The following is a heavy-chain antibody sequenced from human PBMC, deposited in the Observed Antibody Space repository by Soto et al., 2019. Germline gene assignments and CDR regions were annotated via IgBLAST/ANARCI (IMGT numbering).Heavy chain of an antibody. CDR2: IYHSGST. CDR1: VDSISIGGYS. D-gene: IGHD3-10*01. V-gene: IGHV4-30-2*01. Sequence: TVSLTCAVSVDSISIGGYSWSWIRQPPGKGLEWIGYIYHSGSTYYNPSLKSRVTISVDRSKNQFSLKLRSVTAADTAVYYCARAYYYGSGTLGWFDPWGQGTLVSVSS. CDR3: ARAYYYGSGTLGWFDP. J-gene: IGHJ5*02.